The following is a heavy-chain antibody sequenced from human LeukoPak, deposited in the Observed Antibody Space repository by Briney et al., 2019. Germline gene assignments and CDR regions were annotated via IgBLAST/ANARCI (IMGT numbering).Heavy chain of an antibody. CDR2: INEDENKQ. J-gene: IGHJ3*02. CDR1: GFSFSNYW. D-gene: IGHD2-2*01. Sequence: GGSLRLSCAASGFSFSNYWMSWVRQAPGKGLERVANINEDENKQYYGDSVKGRFIISRDNAKNSLYLQMDSLRAEDTAVYYCAREVPAAMNAFDIWGQGTMDTVSS. V-gene: IGHV3-7*01. CDR3: AREVPAAMNAFDI.